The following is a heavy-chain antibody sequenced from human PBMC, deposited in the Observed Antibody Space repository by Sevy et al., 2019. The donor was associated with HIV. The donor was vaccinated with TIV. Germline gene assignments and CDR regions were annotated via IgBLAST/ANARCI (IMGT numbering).Heavy chain of an antibody. CDR2: IKRDGSEK. CDR3: ARDCSSASCLWGMDV. V-gene: IGHV3-7*03. J-gene: IGHJ6*02. D-gene: IGHD2-2*01. Sequence: GGSLRLSCAASGFSFSNYWMSWVRQAPGKGLEGVANIKRDGSEKYYVASVKGRFTISRDNAKTSLFLQMNSLRGEDTAVYYCARDCSSASCLWGMDVWGQGTTVTVSS. CDR1: GFSFSNYW.